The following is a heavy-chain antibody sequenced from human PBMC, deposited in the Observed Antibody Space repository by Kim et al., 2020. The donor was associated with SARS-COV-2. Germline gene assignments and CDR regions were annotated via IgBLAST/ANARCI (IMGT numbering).Heavy chain of an antibody. V-gene: IGHV4-34*01. J-gene: IGHJ4*02. D-gene: IGHD3-10*01. CDR1: GGSFSGYY. Sequence: SETLSLTCAVYGGSFSGYYWSWIRQPPGKGLEWIGEINHSGSTNYNPSLKSRVTISVDTSKNQFSLKLSSVTAADTAVYYCARVTNYGSGSKAPRFDYWGQGTLVTVSS. CDR2: INHSGST. CDR3: ARVTNYGSGSKAPRFDY.